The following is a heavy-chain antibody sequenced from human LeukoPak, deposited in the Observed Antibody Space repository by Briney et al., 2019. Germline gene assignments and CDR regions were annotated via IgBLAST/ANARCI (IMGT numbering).Heavy chain of an antibody. CDR2: IYYSGST. D-gene: IGHD3-16*01. V-gene: IGHV4-39*07. CDR3: ARDALRLGEFKFDY. Sequence: PSETLSLTCTVSGGSISSSSYYWGWIRQPPGKGLEWIGSIYYSGSTYYNPSLKSRVTISVDTSKNQFSLKLSSVTAADTAVYYCARDALRLGEFKFDYWGQGTLVTVSS. CDR1: GGSISSSSYY. J-gene: IGHJ4*02.